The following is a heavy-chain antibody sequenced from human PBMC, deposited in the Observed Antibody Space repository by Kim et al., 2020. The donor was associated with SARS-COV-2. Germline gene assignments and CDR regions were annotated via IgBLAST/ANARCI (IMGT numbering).Heavy chain of an antibody. Sequence: TYYNPSLKSRVTISVATSKNQCSLKLSSVTAADMAVYYCARLDYSNLDYWGQGTLVTVSS. V-gene: IGHV4-39*01. J-gene: IGHJ4*02. CDR3: ARLDYSNLDY. CDR2: T. D-gene: IGHD4-4*01.